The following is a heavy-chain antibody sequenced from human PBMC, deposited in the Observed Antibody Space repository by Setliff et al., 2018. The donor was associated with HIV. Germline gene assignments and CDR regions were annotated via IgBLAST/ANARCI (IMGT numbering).Heavy chain of an antibody. Sequence: PSETLSLTCTVSGGSISGGGYYWTWIRQYPGRGLEWIGYIYYSGTAYYKPSLRSRVTISVDTSNNQISLKLTSVTAADTAVYYCTIPASSLAPNWGRGTQVTVSS. V-gene: IGHV4-31*03. CDR3: TIPASSLAPN. J-gene: IGHJ4*02. CDR1: GGSISGGGYY. CDR2: IYYSGTA.